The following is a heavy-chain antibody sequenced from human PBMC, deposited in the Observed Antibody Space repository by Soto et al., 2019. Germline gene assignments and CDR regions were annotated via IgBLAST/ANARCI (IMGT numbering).Heavy chain of an antibody. CDR3: ARDPSTGLFDF. CDR2: INTHSRNT. V-gene: IGHV1-18*04. J-gene: IGHJ4*01. CDR1: GDIGTSCG. Sequence: SGKVACKACGDIGTSCGIGCGRRAPGGGLEWLGWINTHSRNTNYARGFQDRLTMTADLSTNTAAMELRSLRSDDTALYYCARDPSTGLFDFWG. D-gene: IGHD4-17*01.